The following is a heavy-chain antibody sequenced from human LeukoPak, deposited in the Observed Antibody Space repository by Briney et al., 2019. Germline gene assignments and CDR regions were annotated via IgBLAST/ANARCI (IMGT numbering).Heavy chain of an antibody. CDR3: ANWSQGKSGYSFQYYFNY. CDR1: GFTFSSYA. D-gene: IGHD3-3*01. V-gene: IGHV3-23*01. Sequence: GGSLRLSCAASGFTFSSYAMSWVRQAPGKGLEWVSAISGSGGSTYYADSVKGRFTISRDNSKDTLYLQMNSLRGEDTAVYYCANWSQGKSGYSFQYYFNYWGQGSLVTVSS. CDR2: ISGSGGST. J-gene: IGHJ4*02.